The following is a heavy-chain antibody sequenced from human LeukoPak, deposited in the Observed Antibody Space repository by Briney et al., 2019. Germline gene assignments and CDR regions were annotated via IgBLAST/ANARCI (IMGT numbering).Heavy chain of an antibody. CDR2: ISYDGNNK. V-gene: IGHV3-30*18. Sequence: PGGSLRLSCAASGFTFNSYSMTWVRQAPGKGLEWVAVISYDGNNKYYADSVKGRFTISRDNSKNTLYLQMNSLRAEDTAVYYCAKGDGYRAFYFDYWGQGTLVTVS. D-gene: IGHD6-13*01. CDR1: GFTFNSYS. J-gene: IGHJ4*02. CDR3: AKGDGYRAFYFDY.